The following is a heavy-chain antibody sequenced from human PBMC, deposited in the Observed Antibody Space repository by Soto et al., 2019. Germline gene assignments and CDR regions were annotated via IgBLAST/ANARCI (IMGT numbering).Heavy chain of an antibody. CDR3: AKSSSGWVSAHYFDY. CDR2: ISWDGGST. CDR1: GFTFDDYT. J-gene: IGHJ4*02. D-gene: IGHD6-19*01. V-gene: IGHV3-43*01. Sequence: EVQLVESGGVVVQPGGSLRLSCAASGFTFDDYTMHWVRQAPGKGLGWVSLISWDGGSTYYADSVKGRFTISRDNSKYSLYLQMNSLRTEDNALYYCAKSSSGWVSAHYFDYWGQGTLVTVSS.